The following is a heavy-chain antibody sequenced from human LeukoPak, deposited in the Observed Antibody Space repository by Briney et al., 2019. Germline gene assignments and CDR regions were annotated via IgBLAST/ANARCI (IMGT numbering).Heavy chain of an antibody. CDR3: ARVSGIFGVTYFDY. CDR1: GFTFSSYA. V-gene: IGHV3-64*01. Sequence: PGGSLRLSCAASGFTFSSYAMHWVRQAPGKGLEYVSAISSNGGSTYYANSVKGRFTISRDNSKNTLHLQMGSLRAEDMAVYYCARVSGIFGVTYFDYWGQGTLVTVSS. J-gene: IGHJ4*02. D-gene: IGHD3-3*01. CDR2: ISSNGGST.